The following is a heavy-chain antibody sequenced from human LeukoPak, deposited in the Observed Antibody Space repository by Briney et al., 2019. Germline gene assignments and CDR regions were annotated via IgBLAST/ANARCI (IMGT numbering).Heavy chain of an antibody. J-gene: IGHJ4*02. Sequence: SVKVSCKASGGTCSSYAISWVRQAPGQGLEWMGGIIPIFGTANYAQKFQGRVTITADESTSTAYMELSSRRSEDTAVYYCAREAAVAGLDYWGQGTLVTVSS. V-gene: IGHV1-69*13. CDR1: GGTCSSYA. CDR2: IIPIFGTA. CDR3: AREAAVAGLDY. D-gene: IGHD6-19*01.